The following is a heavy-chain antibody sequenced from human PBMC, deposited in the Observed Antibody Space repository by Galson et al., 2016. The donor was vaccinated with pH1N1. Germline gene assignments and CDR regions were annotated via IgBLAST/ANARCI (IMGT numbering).Heavy chain of an antibody. J-gene: IGHJ4*02. Sequence: SGFTFSGFWMSWVRQAPAKGLEWVASIKRDASEKYYLDSAKGRWTISRDNVKNSLFLQLNNLRVDDTAVYYCVRLVDDAVTGYPLHFDFWGQGALVTVST. CDR3: VRLVDDAVTGYPLHFDF. CDR1: GFTFSGFW. V-gene: IGHV3-7*01. D-gene: IGHD3-9*01. CDR2: IKRDASEK.